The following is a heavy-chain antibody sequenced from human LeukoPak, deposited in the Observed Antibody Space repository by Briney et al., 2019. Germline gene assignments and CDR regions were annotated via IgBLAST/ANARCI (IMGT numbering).Heavy chain of an antibody. CDR2: INPNSGGT. CDR1: GYTFTAYY. D-gene: IGHD5-18*01. V-gene: IGHV1-2*02. Sequence: ASVKVSYKASGYTFTAYYIHWLRQAPGQGLEWMGWINPNSGGTNYAQNFQGRVTLTRDTSISTAYMELTRLRSDDTAVYYCARDLSSYGFYWGQGTLVTVSS. CDR3: ARDLSSYGFY. J-gene: IGHJ4*02.